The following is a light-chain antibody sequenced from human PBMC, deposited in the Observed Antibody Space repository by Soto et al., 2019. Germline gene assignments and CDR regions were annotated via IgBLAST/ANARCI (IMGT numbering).Light chain of an antibody. Sequence: QTVVTQEPSLTVSPGGTVTLTCGSSTGDVSSGHYPNWFQQKPGQAPRTLIYDTHNRLSWTPARFSGSLLGGKAALTLSGAEPEDEADYYCLLFYSGTRVFGGGTKVTVL. CDR1: TGDVSSGHY. CDR3: LLFYSGTRV. V-gene: IGLV7-46*01. CDR2: DTH. J-gene: IGLJ3*02.